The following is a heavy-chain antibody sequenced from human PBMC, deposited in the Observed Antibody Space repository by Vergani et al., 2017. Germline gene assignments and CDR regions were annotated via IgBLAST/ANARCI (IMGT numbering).Heavy chain of an antibody. V-gene: IGHV4-31*03. CDR2: IYYSGST. CDR3: ARDITMVRGVGRHRFDP. J-gene: IGHJ5*02. CDR1: GGSISSGGYY. D-gene: IGHD3-10*01. Sequence: QVQLQESGPGLVKPSQTLSLTCTVSGGSISSGGYYWSWIRQHPGKGLEWIGYIYYSGSTYYNPSLKSRVTISVDTSKNQFSLKLSSVTAADTAVYYCARDITMVRGVGRHRFDPWGQGTLVTVSS.